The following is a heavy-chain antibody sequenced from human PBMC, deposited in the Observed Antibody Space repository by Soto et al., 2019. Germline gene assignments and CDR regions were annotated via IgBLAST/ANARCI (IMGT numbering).Heavy chain of an antibody. Sequence: SGGSLRLSCAASGFTFDDYAMHWVRQAPGKGLEWVSGISWNSGSIGYADSVKGRFTISRDNAKNSLYLQMNSLRAEDTALYYCAKDRSGSRRDAFDIWGQGTMVTVSS. CDR1: GFTFDDYA. CDR2: ISWNSGSI. J-gene: IGHJ3*02. V-gene: IGHV3-9*01. CDR3: AKDRSGSRRDAFDI. D-gene: IGHD1-26*01.